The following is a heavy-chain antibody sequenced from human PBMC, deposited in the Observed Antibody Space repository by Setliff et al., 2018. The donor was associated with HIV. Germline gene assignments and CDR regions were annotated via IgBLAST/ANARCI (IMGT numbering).Heavy chain of an antibody. D-gene: IGHD6-13*01. J-gene: IGHJ4*02. CDR1: GFTFDDNA. Sequence: SLRLSCAASGFTFDDNAMHWVRKAPGKGLEWVSGISWNSGNIGYADSVKGRFTISRDNGKNSLYLQMNSLRADDTAVYYCARDGPSYSSRSYGRHFDYWGQGTLVTVSS. CDR3: ARDGPSYSSRSYGRHFDY. CDR2: ISWNSGNI. V-gene: IGHV3-9*01.